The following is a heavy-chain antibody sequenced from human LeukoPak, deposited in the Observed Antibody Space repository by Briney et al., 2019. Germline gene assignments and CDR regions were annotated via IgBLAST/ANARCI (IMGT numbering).Heavy chain of an antibody. J-gene: IGHJ4*02. CDR3: AKGGRLLWFGEPTDFFDY. D-gene: IGHD3-10*01. V-gene: IGHV3-23*01. Sequence: PGGSLRLSCAASGFTFSSYAMSWVRQAPGKGLEWVSAISGSGGSTYYADSVKGRFTISRDNSKNTLYLQMNSLRAEDTAVYYCAKGGRLLWFGEPTDFFDYWGQGTLATVSS. CDR1: GFTFSSYA. CDR2: ISGSGGST.